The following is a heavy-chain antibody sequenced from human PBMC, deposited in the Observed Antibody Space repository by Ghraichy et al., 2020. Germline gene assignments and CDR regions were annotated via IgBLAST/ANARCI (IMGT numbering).Heavy chain of an antibody. CDR2: LSIVGDEK. D-gene: IGHD2/OR15-2a*01. V-gene: IGHV3-30*03. Sequence: GGSLRLSCAASRFTLSNYGMNWVRQAPGKGLEWVASLSIVGDEKNYGDSVKGRYTISRDNSKNTLYLQMNSLRAEDTAMYYCARDRALSRHAYVMDVWGQGTTVTVSS. CDR3: ARDRALSRHAYVMDV. J-gene: IGHJ6*02. CDR1: RFTLSNYG.